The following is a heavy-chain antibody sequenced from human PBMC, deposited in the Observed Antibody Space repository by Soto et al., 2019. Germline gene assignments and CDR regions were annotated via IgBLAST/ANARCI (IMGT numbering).Heavy chain of an antibody. CDR2: IYYSGST. CDR1: GGSISSYY. Sequence: SETLSLTCTVSGGSISSYYWSWIRQPPGKGLEWIGYIYYSGSTNYNPSLKSRVTISVDTSKNQFSLKLSSVTAADTAVYYCARGPSYYYDSSGYHLDYWGQGTLVTVSS. CDR3: ARGPSYYYDSSGYHLDY. V-gene: IGHV4-59*01. D-gene: IGHD3-22*01. J-gene: IGHJ4*02.